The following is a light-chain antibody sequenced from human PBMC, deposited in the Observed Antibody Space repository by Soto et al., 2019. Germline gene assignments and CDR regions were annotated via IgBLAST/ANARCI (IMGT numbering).Light chain of an antibody. J-gene: IGKJ1*01. Sequence: DIQMTQSPSSLSASVGDRVTISCRASQSVSMYLNWYQQKVGNAPKLLIYAASSLQSGVPSRFSGSGSGTDFTLTISSLRPEDSATYYCQQSYNTPRTFGHGTKVEFK. CDR1: QSVSMY. V-gene: IGKV1-39*01. CDR2: AAS. CDR3: QQSYNTPRT.